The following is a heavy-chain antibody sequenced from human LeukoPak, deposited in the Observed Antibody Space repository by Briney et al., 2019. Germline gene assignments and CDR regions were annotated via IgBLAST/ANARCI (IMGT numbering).Heavy chain of an antibody. CDR1: GGSISSSSYY. Sequence: PSETLSLTCTVSGGSISSSSYYWGWIRQPPGKGLEWIGRIYYSGSTYYNPSLKSRVTISVDTSKNQFSLKLSSVTAADTAVYYCARQGSYYDFWSGYYGTIHFDYWGQGTLVTVSS. CDR2: IYYSGST. D-gene: IGHD3-3*01. V-gene: IGHV4-39*01. CDR3: ARQGSYYDFWSGYYGTIHFDY. J-gene: IGHJ4*02.